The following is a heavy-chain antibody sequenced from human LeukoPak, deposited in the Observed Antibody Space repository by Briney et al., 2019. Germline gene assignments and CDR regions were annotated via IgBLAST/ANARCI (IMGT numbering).Heavy chain of an antibody. CDR3: ASFYCSGGSCYQYFSYYYMDV. D-gene: IGHD2-15*01. J-gene: IGHJ6*03. CDR2: IY. CDR1: NYSISSGYY. Sequence: SETLSLTYTVSNYSISSGYYWGWIRQPPGKGLEWIGSIYYNPSLQSRVTISVDTSKNQFSLKLNSVTAADTAVYYCASFYCSGGSCYQYFSYYYMDVWGKGTTVTISS. V-gene: IGHV4-38-2*02.